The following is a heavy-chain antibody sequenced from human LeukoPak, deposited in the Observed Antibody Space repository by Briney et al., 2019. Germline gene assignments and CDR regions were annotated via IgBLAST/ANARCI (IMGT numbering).Heavy chain of an antibody. Sequence: NRSETLSLTCTVSGGSISSYYWSWIRQPPGKGLEWIGYIYYRGSTNYNPSLKSRVAISVDTSKNQFSLKLSSVTAADTAVYYCARDPSFEEQAVGWFDPWGQGTLVTVSS. J-gene: IGHJ5*02. CDR2: IYYRGST. D-gene: IGHD3-10*01. CDR1: GGSISSYY. V-gene: IGHV4-59*01. CDR3: ARDPSFEEQAVGWFDP.